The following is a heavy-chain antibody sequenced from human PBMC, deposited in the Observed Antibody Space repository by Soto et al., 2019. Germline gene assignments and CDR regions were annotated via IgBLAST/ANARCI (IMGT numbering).Heavy chain of an antibody. V-gene: IGHV1-69*01. CDR3: ARDYGHDCSGGRCYFYF. Sequence: QVQLVQSGAEVKKPGSSVKVSCKASGGTFSSYAISWVRQAPGQGLEWMGGITPIFGTANYAQKFQGRVTITADDSTNTAQMELSSLRSEDTAVYYCARDYGHDCSGGRCYFYFWGQGTLVTVSS. CDR1: GGTFSSYA. CDR2: ITPIFGTA. D-gene: IGHD2-15*01. J-gene: IGHJ4*02.